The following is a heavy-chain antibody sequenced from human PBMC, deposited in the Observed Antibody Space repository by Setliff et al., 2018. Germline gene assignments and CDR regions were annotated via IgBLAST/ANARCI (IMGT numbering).Heavy chain of an antibody. CDR2: ISAYNGNT. CDR3: ARYVGPPHEAICFGAYMDV. D-gene: IGHD3-10*01. V-gene: IGHV1-18*01. J-gene: IGHJ6*02. Sequence: GASVKVSCKASGYTFTSYGISWVRQAPGKGLEWMGWISAYNGNTNYAQKLQGRVTMTTDTSTSTDYMELRSLRSDDTAVYYCARYVGPPHEAICFGAYMDVCGQGTTVPVSS. CDR1: GYTFTSYG.